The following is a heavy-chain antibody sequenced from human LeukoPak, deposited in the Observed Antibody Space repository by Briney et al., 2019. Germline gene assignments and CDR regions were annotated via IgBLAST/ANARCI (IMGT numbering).Heavy chain of an antibody. D-gene: IGHD6-6*01. CDR2: FISVGSRT. Sequence: GGSLRLPCEAFGFTLIWYWMPWFRQAPGKGLVGVSRFISVGSRTTYADSVRGRFTISRDKAKNTLCRQMNCLRPEGPAVTFCASLFLCYGWSRSSDSFIISGEGKMVTASS. CDR1: GFTLIWYW. CDR3: ASLFLCYGWSRSSDSFII. J-gene: IGHJ3*02. V-gene: IGHV3-74*03.